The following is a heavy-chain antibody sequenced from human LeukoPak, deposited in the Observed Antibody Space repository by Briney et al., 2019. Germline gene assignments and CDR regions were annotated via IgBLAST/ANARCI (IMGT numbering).Heavy chain of an antibody. CDR1: GFTFSSYS. CDR2: ISSSSSTI. J-gene: IGHJ3*02. D-gene: IGHD3-16*01. Sequence: GGSLRLSCAASGFTFSSYSMNWVRQAPGKGLEWVSYISSSSSTIYYADSVKGRFTISRDNSKNTLYLQMNSLRAEDTAVYYCAKVGDDAFDIWGQGTMVTVSS. CDR3: AKVGDDAFDI. V-gene: IGHV3-48*01.